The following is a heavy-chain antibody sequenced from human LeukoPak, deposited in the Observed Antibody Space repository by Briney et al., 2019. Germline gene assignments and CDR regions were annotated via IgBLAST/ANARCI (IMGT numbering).Heavy chain of an antibody. CDR1: GFTFSSYW. J-gene: IGHJ4*02. V-gene: IGHV3-7*01. D-gene: IGHD3-22*01. Sequence: GGSLRPSCAASGFTFSSYWMSWVRQAPGKGLEWVANIKQDGSEKYYVDSVKGRFTISRDNAKNSLYLQMNSLRAEDTAVYYCAREVGFYDSSGYLDYWGQGTLVTVSS. CDR2: IKQDGSEK. CDR3: AREVGFYDSSGYLDY.